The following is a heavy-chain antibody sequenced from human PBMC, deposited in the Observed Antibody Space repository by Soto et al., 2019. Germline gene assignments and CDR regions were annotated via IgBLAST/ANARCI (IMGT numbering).Heavy chain of an antibody. V-gene: IGHV3-48*02. Sequence: EVQLLESGGGSVQPGGSLRLSCAASGFTFSTFSMNWVRQAPGRGLEWISYISGGGCPISYADSVKGRFTISSDNAKKSLYLQMGSPPDEGTPVYYCARDLGWAFARWGQGTLVTVSS. CDR1: GFTFSTFS. CDR3: ARDLGWAFAR. D-gene: IGHD3-16*01. CDR2: ISGGGCPI. J-gene: IGHJ1*01.